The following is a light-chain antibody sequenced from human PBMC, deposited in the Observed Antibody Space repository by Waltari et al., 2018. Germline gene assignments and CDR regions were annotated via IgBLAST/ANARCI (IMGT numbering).Light chain of an antibody. Sequence: QSALTQPPSASGSPGPSVTISCPGTRRDVGGNHYFSWYQQHPGKAPKLMIYEVSKRPSGVPDRFSGSKSGNTASLTVSGLQADDEADYYCSSFAGSNVVFGGGTQLTVL. CDR3: SSFAGSNVV. J-gene: IGLJ2*01. V-gene: IGLV2-8*01. CDR2: EVS. CDR1: RRDVGGNHY.